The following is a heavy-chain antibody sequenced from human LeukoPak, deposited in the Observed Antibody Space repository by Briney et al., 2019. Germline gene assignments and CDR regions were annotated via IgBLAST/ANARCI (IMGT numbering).Heavy chain of an antibody. D-gene: IGHD3-10*01. CDR1: GGSISSGSYD. CDR2: IYTSGST. Sequence: SETLSLTCTVSGGSISSGSYDWYWIRQPAGKGLEWIGHIYTSGSTDYNPSLKSRVTISVATSKNQFSLKLTSMTAADTAIYYCTKGRGIWGQGTLVTVSS. V-gene: IGHV4-61*09. CDR3: TKGRGI. J-gene: IGHJ4*02.